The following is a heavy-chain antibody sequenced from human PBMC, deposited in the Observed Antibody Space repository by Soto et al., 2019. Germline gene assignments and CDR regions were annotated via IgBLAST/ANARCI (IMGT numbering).Heavy chain of an antibody. V-gene: IGHV3-33*01. CDR3: ARDDDYEANAIDL. D-gene: IGHD4-17*01. CDR2: IWNDGSKQ. CDR1: AVTRSRYG. Sequence: PGGSQRDYCVAPAVTRSRYGLHCVCQAPGKGLERVAVIWNDGSKQVYDDSVKSRFTISRDNSENTLYLEMDSLRDEDTSVYYCARDDDYEANAIDLWGQGT. J-gene: IGHJ5*02.